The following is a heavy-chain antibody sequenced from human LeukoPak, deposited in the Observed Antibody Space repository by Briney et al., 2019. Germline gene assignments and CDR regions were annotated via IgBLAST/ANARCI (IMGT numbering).Heavy chain of an antibody. CDR1: GFTFSSYA. CDR3: AKSGRIAVHLFDP. CDR2: ISGSGGST. Sequence: GGTLRLSCAASGFTFSSYARGWLPQAPGMGRKWVSAISGSGGSTYYGDSVKGRFTISRDNSKNTLYLQMNSLRAEDTAVYYCAKSGRIAVHLFDPWGQGTLVTVSS. D-gene: IGHD6-19*01. V-gene: IGHV3-23*01. J-gene: IGHJ5*02.